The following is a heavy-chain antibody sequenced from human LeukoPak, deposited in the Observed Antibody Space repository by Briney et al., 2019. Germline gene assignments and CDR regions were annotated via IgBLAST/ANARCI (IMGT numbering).Heavy chain of an antibody. J-gene: IGHJ4*02. CDR2: IYYSGST. CDR1: GGSISSYY. D-gene: IGHD3-22*01. V-gene: IGHV4-59*08. CDR3: ARHTQLRYYYDSSGFDY. Sequence: SETLSLTCTVSGGSISSYYWSWIRQPPGKGLEWIGYIYYSGSTNYNPSLKSRVTISVDTSKNQFSLKLSSVTAADTAVYYCARHTQLRYYYDSSGFDYWGQGTLVTVSS.